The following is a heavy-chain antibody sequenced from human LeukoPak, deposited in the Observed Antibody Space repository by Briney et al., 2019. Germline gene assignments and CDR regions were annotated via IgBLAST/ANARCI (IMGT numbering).Heavy chain of an antibody. CDR3: ASPGVAGLIQH. CDR1: GFTVSSNY. Sequence: PGGSLRLSCAASGFTVSSNYMSWGRQAPGKGLEWVSVIYSGGSTYYADSVKGRFTISRDNSKNTLYLQMNSLRAEDTAVYYCASPGVAGLIQHWGQGTLVTVSS. V-gene: IGHV3-53*01. CDR2: IYSGGST. D-gene: IGHD7-27*01. J-gene: IGHJ1*01.